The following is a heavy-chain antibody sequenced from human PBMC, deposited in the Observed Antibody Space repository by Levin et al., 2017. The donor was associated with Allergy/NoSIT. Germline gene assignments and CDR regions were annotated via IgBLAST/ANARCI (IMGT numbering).Heavy chain of an antibody. D-gene: IGHD2-2*01. CDR1: GFTVSSNY. V-gene: IGHV3-53*01. CDR2: IYSGGST. Sequence: PGGSLRLSCAASGFTVSSNYMSWVRQAPGKGLEWVSVIYSGGSTYYADSVKGRFTISRDNSKNTLYLQMNSLRAEDTAVYYCARDVYCSSTSCVGGGYYYMDVWGKGTTVTVSS. J-gene: IGHJ6*03. CDR3: ARDVYCSSTSCVGGGYYYMDV.